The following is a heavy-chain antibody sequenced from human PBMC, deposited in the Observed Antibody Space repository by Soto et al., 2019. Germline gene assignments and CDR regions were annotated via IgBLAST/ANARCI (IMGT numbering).Heavy chain of an antibody. CDR2: ISYDGSNK. D-gene: IGHD1-26*01. V-gene: IGHV3-30-3*01. CDR1: GFTFSSYD. CDR3: AREYVSGSYGDNWFDP. J-gene: IGHJ5*02. Sequence: QVQLVASGGGVVQPGRSLRLSCAASGFTFSSYDMHWVRQAPGKGLERVAVISYDGSNKYYADSVKGRFTISRDNSKNTLYLQMNSLRAEDTAVYYCAREYVSGSYGDNWFDPWGQGTLLTVSS.